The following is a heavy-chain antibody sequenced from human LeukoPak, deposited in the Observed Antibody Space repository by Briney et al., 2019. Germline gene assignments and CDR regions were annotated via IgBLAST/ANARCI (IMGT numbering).Heavy chain of an antibody. J-gene: IGHJ4*02. Sequence: SETLSLTCTVAGGSISRYYWSWIRQPPGKGLEWSGYIYYSGSTNYNPSLKSRDNISVDTSKNHFALKLRSVTAADTAVYYCARVNLGYCSSTSCYEPYYFDYWGQGTLVTVSS. CDR1: GGSISRYY. CDR2: IYYSGST. D-gene: IGHD2-2*01. V-gene: IGHV4-59*08. CDR3: ARVNLGYCSSTSCYEPYYFDY.